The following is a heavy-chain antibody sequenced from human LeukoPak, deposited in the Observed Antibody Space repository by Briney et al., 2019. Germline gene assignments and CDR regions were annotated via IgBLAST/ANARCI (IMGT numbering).Heavy chain of an antibody. CDR1: GFTFSSYA. CDR3: AELGITMIGGV. J-gene: IGHJ6*04. V-gene: IGHV3-23*01. CDR2: ISGSGGST. Sequence: GGSLRLSCAASGFTFSSYAMSWVRQAPGKGLEWVSAISGSGGSTYYADSVKGRFTISRDNAKNSLYLQMNSLRAEDTAVYYCAELGITMIGGVWGKGTTVTISS. D-gene: IGHD3-10*02.